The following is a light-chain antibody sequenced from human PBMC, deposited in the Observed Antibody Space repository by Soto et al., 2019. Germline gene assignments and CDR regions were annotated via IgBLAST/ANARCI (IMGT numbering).Light chain of an antibody. CDR1: QNVTGD. Sequence: VTTQSPATLSVAPGERATLSCRASQNVTGDLAWYQQKPGHAPRLLIYRTSTRATSIPARFSGSGSGTEFTLAIISLQSEDFAVYYCQEYNARSSFGQGTKGEIQ. J-gene: IGKJ1*01. CDR2: RTS. CDR3: QEYNARSS. V-gene: IGKV3-15*01.